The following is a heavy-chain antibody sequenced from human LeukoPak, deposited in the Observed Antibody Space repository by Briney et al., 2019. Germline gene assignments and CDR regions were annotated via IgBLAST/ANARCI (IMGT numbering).Heavy chain of an antibody. CDR3: ARDNPPRTLDAFVI. CDR2: IYTSGST. D-gene: IGHD1-14*01. V-gene: IGHV4-4*07. CDR1: GGSISSYY. Sequence: KPSETLSLTCTVSGGSISSYYWSWIRQPAGKGLEWIGRIYTSGSTNYNPSLKSRVTMSVDTSKNQFSLKLSSVTAADTAVYYCARDNPPRTLDAFVIWGQGTMVTVSS. J-gene: IGHJ3*02.